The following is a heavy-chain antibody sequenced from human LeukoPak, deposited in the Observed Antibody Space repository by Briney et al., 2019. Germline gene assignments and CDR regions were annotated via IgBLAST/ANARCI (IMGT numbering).Heavy chain of an antibody. Sequence: SETLSLTCAVYGGSFSGYYWSWIRQPPGKGLERIGEINHSGSTNYNPSLKSRVTISVDTSKNQFSLKLSSVTAADTAVYYCASIRPATVTTIDYWGQGTLVTVSS. D-gene: IGHD4-11*01. J-gene: IGHJ4*02. CDR2: INHSGST. V-gene: IGHV4-34*01. CDR3: ASIRPATVTTIDY. CDR1: GGSFSGYY.